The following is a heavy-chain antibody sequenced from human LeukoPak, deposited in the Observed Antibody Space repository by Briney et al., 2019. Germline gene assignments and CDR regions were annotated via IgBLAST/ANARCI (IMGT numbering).Heavy chain of an antibody. J-gene: IGHJ4*02. Sequence: GGSLRLSCAASGFTFSSYAMSWVRQAPGKGLEWVSVLIGSSGSTDYADSVKGRFTISRDISKNTLFLQMNSLRAEDTAIYYCAKGAYDYIEIAYFDSWGQGTLVTVSS. CDR2: LIGSSGST. V-gene: IGHV3-23*01. D-gene: IGHD5-12*01. CDR1: GFTFSSYA. CDR3: AKGAYDYIEIAYFDS.